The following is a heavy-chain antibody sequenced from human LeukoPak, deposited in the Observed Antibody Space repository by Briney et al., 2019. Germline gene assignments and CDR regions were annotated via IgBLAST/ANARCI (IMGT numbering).Heavy chain of an antibody. CDR2: INHSGST. CDR1: GGSFSGYY. Sequence: KPSETLSLTCAVYGGSFSGYYWSWIRQPPGKGLEWIGEINHSGSTNYNPSLKSRVTISVDTSKNQFSLKLSSVTAADTAVYYCARDVNRYYFDYWGQGTLVTVSS. J-gene: IGHJ4*02. V-gene: IGHV4-34*09. CDR3: ARDVNRYYFDY.